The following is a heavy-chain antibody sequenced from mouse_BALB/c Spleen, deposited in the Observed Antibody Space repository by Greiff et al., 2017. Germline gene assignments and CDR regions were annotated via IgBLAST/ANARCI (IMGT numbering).Heavy chain of an antibody. CDR3: ARSGGTDYFDY. CDR2: INPSTGYT. Sequence: QVHVKQSGAELAKPGASVKMSCKASGYTFTSYWMHWVKQRPGQGLEWIGYINPSTGYTEYNQKFKDKATLTADKSSSTAYMQLSSLTSEDSAVYYCARSGGTDYFDYWGQGTTLTVSS. CDR1: GYTFTSYW. J-gene: IGHJ2*01. D-gene: IGHD4-1*01. V-gene: IGHV1-7*01.